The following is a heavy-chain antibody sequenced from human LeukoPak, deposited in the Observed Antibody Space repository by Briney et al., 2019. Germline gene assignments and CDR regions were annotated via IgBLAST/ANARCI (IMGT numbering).Heavy chain of an antibody. CDR3: ARRSGSYYFDY. D-gene: IGHD1-26*01. J-gene: IGHJ4*02. CDR2: TRNKANSYTT. V-gene: IGHV3-72*01. Sequence: GGSLRLSCAASGFTFSDHYMDWVRQAPGKGLEWVGRTRNKANSYTTEYAASVKGRFTISRDDSKNSLYLQMNSLKTEDTAVYYCARRSGSYYFDYWGQGTLVTVSS. CDR1: GFTFSDHY.